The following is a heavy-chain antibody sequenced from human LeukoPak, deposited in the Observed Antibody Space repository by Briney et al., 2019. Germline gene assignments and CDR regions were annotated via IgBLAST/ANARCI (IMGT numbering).Heavy chain of an antibody. CDR2: IYYSGST. Sequence: PSETLSLTCTVSGGSISSGGYYWSWIRQHPGKGLEWIGYIYYSGSTYYNPSLKSRVTISVDTSKNQFSLKLSSVTAADTAVYYCATGLYCSGGSCYFPSDAFDIWGQGTMVTVSS. CDR1: GGSISSGGYY. D-gene: IGHD2-15*01. V-gene: IGHV4-31*03. CDR3: ATGLYCSGGSCYFPSDAFDI. J-gene: IGHJ3*02.